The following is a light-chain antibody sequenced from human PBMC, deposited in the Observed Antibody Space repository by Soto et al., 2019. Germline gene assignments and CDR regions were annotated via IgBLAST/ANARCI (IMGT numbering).Light chain of an antibody. CDR2: EVT. Sequence: QSVLTQPASVSGSPGQSITISCTGTSSDVGAYNYVSWYQHHPGKVPKLLIYEVTNRPSGVSDRFSGSKSGNTASLTISGLQAEDEADYYCSSYVGSNTLYVFGTGTKV. J-gene: IGLJ1*01. CDR1: SSDVGAYNY. V-gene: IGLV2-14*01. CDR3: SSYVGSNTLYV.